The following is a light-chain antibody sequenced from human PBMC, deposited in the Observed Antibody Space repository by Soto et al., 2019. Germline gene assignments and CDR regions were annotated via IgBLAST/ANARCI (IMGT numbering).Light chain of an antibody. Sequence: EIVMTQSPATLSVSPGERATLSCRASQSVSANLAWYQQKPGQAPRLLIYGASTRATGIPARFSGSGSGTEFTRTISSLLSEDFAVYYCQQYNNWPPWTFGQGTKVEIK. CDR3: QQYNNWPPWT. J-gene: IGKJ1*01. CDR1: QSVSAN. V-gene: IGKV3-15*01. CDR2: GAS.